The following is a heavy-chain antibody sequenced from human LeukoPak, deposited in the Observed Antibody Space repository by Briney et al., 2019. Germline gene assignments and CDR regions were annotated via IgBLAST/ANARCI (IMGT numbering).Heavy chain of an antibody. Sequence: GGSLRLSCAASGFTFSSYGMHWVRQAPGKGLEWAAVISYDGSNKYYADSVKGRFTISRDNSKNTLYLQMNSLRAEDTAVYYCARDSRPWELLSPFDYWGQGTLVTVSS. J-gene: IGHJ4*02. CDR1: GFTFSSYG. D-gene: IGHD1-26*01. V-gene: IGHV3-30*03. CDR2: ISYDGSNK. CDR3: ARDSRPWELLSPFDY.